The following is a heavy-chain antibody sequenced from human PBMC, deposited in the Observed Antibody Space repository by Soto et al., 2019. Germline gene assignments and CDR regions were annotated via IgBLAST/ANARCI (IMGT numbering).Heavy chain of an antibody. Sequence: ASVKLSCKAYGYSFTDYHIHWVRQAPGQGLEWLGRINPKSGGTSTAQKFQGWVTMTTDTSISTASMELTRLTSDDTAIYYCARGDSTDCSNGVCSFFYNHDMDVWG. CDR1: GYSFTDYH. CDR2: INPKSGGT. CDR3: ARGDSTDCSNGVCSFFYNHDMDV. V-gene: IGHV1-2*04. D-gene: IGHD2-8*01. J-gene: IGHJ6*02.